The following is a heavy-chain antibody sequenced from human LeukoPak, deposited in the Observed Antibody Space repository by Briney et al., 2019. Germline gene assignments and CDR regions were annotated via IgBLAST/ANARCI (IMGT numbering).Heavy chain of an antibody. CDR2: IIPIFGTA. D-gene: IGHD2-2*01. V-gene: IGHV1-69*13. CDR3: ARDXXXXXTSXXXGFDP. J-gene: IGHJ5*02. CDR1: GGTFSSYA. Sequence: ASVKVSCKASGGTFSSYAISWVRQAPGQGLEWMGGIIPIFGTANYAQKFQGRVTITADESTSTAYMELSSLRSEDTAVYYCARDXXXXXTSXXXGFDPWGQGTLVTVS.